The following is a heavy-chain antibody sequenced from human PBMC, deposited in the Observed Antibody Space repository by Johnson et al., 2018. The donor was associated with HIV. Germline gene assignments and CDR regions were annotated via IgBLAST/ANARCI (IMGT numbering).Heavy chain of an antibody. V-gene: IGHV3-9*01. CDR3: ARAQATLWFRASGAAFAV. Sequence: EVQLVESGGGLVQPGRSLRLSCAASGFTFDDYAMHWVRQAPGKGLEWVSAISSSGTTIQSADSVNGRFTISRDNAKNSLYLQMNSLRAEDKSVYYCARAQATLWFRASGAAFAVWGQGTMVTVSS. CDR1: GFTFDDYA. D-gene: IGHD3-10*01. J-gene: IGHJ3*01. CDR2: ISSSGTTI.